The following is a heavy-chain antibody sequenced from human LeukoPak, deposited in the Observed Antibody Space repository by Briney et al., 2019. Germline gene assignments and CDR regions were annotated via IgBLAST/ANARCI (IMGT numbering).Heavy chain of an antibody. D-gene: IGHD3-9*01. Sequence: GGSLRLSCAASGFTFSSYSMNWVRQAPGKGLEWVSSISSSSSYIYYADSVKGRFTISRDNAKNSLYLQMNSLRAEDTAVYYCARIQPQKYYDILTGFIEQYYFDYWGQGTLVTVSS. CDR2: ISSSSSYI. CDR3: ARIQPQKYYDILTGFIEQYYFDY. J-gene: IGHJ4*02. V-gene: IGHV3-21*01. CDR1: GFTFSSYS.